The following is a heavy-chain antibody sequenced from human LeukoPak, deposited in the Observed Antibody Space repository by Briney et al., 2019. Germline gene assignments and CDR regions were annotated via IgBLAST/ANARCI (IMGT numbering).Heavy chain of an antibody. D-gene: IGHD6-13*01. CDR3: ARSSSSDY. Sequence: GASVKVSCKASGYTFTSYGISWVRQAPGQGLEWMGWISAYSGNTNYAQKFQGRVTMTRDTSISTAYMELSRLRSDDTAVYYCARSSSSDYWGQGTLVTVSS. CDR2: ISAYSGNT. V-gene: IGHV1-18*01. CDR1: GYTFTSYG. J-gene: IGHJ4*02.